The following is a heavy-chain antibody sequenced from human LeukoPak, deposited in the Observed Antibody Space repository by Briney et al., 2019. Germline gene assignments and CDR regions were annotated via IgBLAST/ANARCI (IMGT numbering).Heavy chain of an antibody. CDR1: GFTFRSYE. J-gene: IGHJ6*03. V-gene: IGHV3-48*03. D-gene: IGHD2-2*01. CDR3: ARVPGYCSSTSCRRYYYYYMDV. CDR2: LSSSGSAF. Sequence: GGSLRHSCEDSGFTFRSYEMNWVRQAPGKGLEWIAYLSSSGSAFSYADSVKGRFTIARDNAKNSLYLQMNSLRAEDTAVYYCARVPGYCSSTSCRRYYYYYMDVWGKGTTVTVSS.